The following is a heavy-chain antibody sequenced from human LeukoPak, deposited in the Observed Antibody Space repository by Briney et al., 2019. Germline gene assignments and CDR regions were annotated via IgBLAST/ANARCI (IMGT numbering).Heavy chain of an antibody. D-gene: IGHD5-12*01. CDR3: ARDGFYYYYYGMDV. V-gene: IGHV3-33*01. CDR1: GFTFSSYG. CDR2: IWYDGSNK. J-gene: IGHJ6*02. Sequence: PGGSLRLSCAASGFTFSSYGMHWVRQAPGKGLEWVAVIWYDGSNKYYADSVKGRFTISRDNSKNTLYLRMNSLRAEDTAVYYCARDGFYYYYYGMDVWGQGTTVTVSS.